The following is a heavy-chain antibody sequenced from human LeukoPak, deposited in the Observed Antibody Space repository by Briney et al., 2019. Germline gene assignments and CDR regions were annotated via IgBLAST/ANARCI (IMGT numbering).Heavy chain of an antibody. CDR1: GDTISAYS. J-gene: IGHJ4*02. CDR3: ASIVEPSTPY. Sequence: ASVKVSCKAAGDTISAYSLNWVRQAPGQGLEWMGIINPSGGSTIYAQKFQGRVTMTRDMSTSTVYMELSSPRSEDTAVYYCASIVEPSTPYWGQGILVTVSS. V-gene: IGHV1-46*01. D-gene: IGHD1-26*01. CDR2: INPSGGST.